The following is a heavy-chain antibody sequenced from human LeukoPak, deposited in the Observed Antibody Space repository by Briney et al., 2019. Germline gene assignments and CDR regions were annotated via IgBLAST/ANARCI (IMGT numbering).Heavy chain of an antibody. CDR3: ARDALVLRFLEWLYWFDP. J-gene: IGHJ5*02. CDR1: GFTFSSYA. D-gene: IGHD3-3*01. V-gene: IGHV3-21*01. Sequence: GGSLRLSCAASGFTFSSYAMNWVRQAPGKGLEWVSSISSSSSYIYYADSVKGRFTISRDNAKNSLYLQMNSPRAEDTAVYYCARDALVLRFLEWLYWFDPWGQGTLVTVSS. CDR2: ISSSSSYI.